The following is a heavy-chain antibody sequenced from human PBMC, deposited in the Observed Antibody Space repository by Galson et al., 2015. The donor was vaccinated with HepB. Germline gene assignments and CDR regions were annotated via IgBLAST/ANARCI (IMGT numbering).Heavy chain of an antibody. Sequence: SETLSLTCTVSGGSVSSGSYYWSWIRQPPGKGLEWIGYIYYSGSTNYNPSLKSRVTISVDTSKNQFSLKLSSVTAADTAVYYCARFAVAATFYGMDVWGQGTTVTVSS. CDR3: ARFAVAATFYGMDV. D-gene: IGHD2-15*01. V-gene: IGHV4-61*01. CDR1: GGSVSSGSYY. J-gene: IGHJ6*02. CDR2: IYYSGST.